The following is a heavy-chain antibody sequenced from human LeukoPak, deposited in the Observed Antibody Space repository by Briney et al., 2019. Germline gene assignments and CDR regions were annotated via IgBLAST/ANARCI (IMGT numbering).Heavy chain of an antibody. CDR1: GFTFSSFW. J-gene: IGHJ4*02. Sequence: AGGSLRLSCAASGFTFSSFWMSWVRQAPGKGLEWVANIKQDGSEKYYVDSVKGRFTISRDNAKNSLYLQMNSLRAEDTAVYYCARASYCGGDCPWGIFDYWGQGTLVTVSS. CDR2: IKQDGSEK. V-gene: IGHV3-7*01. CDR3: ARASYCGGDCPWGIFDY. D-gene: IGHD2-21*02.